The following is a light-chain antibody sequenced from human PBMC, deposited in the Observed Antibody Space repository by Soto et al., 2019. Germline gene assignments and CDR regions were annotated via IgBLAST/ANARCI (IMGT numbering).Light chain of an antibody. J-gene: IGKJ4*01. V-gene: IGKV3-15*01. CDR2: GAS. CDR3: QQFNNWPLT. CDR1: HSVSSN. Sequence: EIALTQSPGTLSLSPGERATLSCRASHSVSSNFLAWYQKKPGQAPRLLIYGASTRTTGIPARFSGSGSGTEFTLTISSLQSEDFAVYYCQQFNNWPLTFGGGSKVDNK.